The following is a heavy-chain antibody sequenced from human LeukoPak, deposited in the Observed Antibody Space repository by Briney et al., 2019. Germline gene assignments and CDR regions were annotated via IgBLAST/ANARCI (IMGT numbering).Heavy chain of an antibody. V-gene: IGHV4-34*01. Sequence: SETLSLTCAVYGGSFSGYYWSWIRQPPGKGLEWIGEINHSESTNYNPSLKSRVTVSVDTSKNQFSLKLSSVTAADTAVYYCVRGGYGSGSYYNYFDYWGQGTLVTVSS. CDR1: GGSFSGYY. CDR2: INHSEST. D-gene: IGHD3-10*01. CDR3: VRGGYGSGSYYNYFDY. J-gene: IGHJ4*02.